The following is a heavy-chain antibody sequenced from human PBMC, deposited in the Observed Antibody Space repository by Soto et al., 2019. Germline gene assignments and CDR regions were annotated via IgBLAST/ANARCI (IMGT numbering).Heavy chain of an antibody. Sequence: GGSLRLSCAASGFTVSSNYMNWVRQAPGKGLEWVSVIYSGGSTYYADSVKGRFTISGDNSKNTLYLQMNSLRAEDTAVYYCAKTQNDILDYWGQGTLVTVSS. D-gene: IGHD3-9*01. CDR1: GFTVSSNY. CDR2: IYSGGST. V-gene: IGHV3-66*01. CDR3: AKTQNDILDY. J-gene: IGHJ4*02.